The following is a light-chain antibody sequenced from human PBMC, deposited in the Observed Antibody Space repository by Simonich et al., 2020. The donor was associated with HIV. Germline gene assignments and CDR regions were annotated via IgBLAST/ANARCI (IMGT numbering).Light chain of an antibody. V-gene: IGLV2-23*03. Sequence: QSALTQPASVSGSPGQSITISCTGTNSNIGGYNSVSWYQQHPGKAPKLMIYEGSKRPAGVSNRFSGSKSGNTASLTISGLQAEDEADYYCCSYAGSSTFVVFGGGTKLTVL. CDR1: NSNIGGYNS. CDR3: CSYAGSSTFVV. CDR2: EGS. J-gene: IGLJ2*01.